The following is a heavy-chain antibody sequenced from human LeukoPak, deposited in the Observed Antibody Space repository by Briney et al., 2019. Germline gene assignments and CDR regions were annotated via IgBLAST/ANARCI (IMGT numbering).Heavy chain of an antibody. J-gene: IGHJ1*01. Sequence: GGSLRNSCEASGFTFSGSLMSWVRQTPGKGLEWVANIYPGGSEKYYLASVKGRFTISRDNAESSLHPQMSNLRAEDTAVYYCARELVVGPAEYFQHWGQGTLVTVSS. CDR1: GFTFSGSL. V-gene: IGHV3-7*01. D-gene: IGHD6-25*01. CDR2: IYPGGSEK. CDR3: ARELVVGPAEYFQH.